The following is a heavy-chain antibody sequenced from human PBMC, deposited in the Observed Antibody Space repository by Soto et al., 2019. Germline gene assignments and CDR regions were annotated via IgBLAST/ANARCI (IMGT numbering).Heavy chain of an antibody. CDR3: AKSYLGGRAPAGLRYFARLSSDSHFDY. CDR2: ISGTGGST. Sequence: SLSLYCATRSSAFGSYARRWVAEATSQVLEWFSDISGTGGSTYYADSVKGRFTISRDNSKNTLYLQMNSLRAEDTAVYYCAKSYLGGRAPAGLRYFARLSSDSHFDYWGQGT. D-gene: IGHD3-9*01. V-gene: IGHV3-23*01. J-gene: IGHJ4*02. CDR1: SSAFGSYA.